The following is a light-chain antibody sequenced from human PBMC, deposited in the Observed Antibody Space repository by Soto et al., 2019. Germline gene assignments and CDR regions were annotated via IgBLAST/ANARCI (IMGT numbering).Light chain of an antibody. V-gene: IGLV2-14*01. Sequence: QSALTQPASVSGSPGQSITISCTGTSSDVGAYDYVSWYQQHPGKAPKFMLYEVSNRPSGLSNRFSGSKSGNTASLTISGLQAEDEADYYCSSYTTSNTWVFSGGTKVTVL. CDR1: SSDVGAYDY. CDR2: EVS. CDR3: SSYTTSNTWV. J-gene: IGLJ3*02.